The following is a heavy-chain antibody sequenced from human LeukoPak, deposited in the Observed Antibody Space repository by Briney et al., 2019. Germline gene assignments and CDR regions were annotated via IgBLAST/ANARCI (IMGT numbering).Heavy chain of an antibody. D-gene: IGHD1-26*01. CDR3: ARLGGSYYTY. CDR1: GFASSSYW. J-gene: IGHJ4*02. V-gene: IGHV3-7*01. Sequence: SGGSLRLSCVASGFASSSYWMTWVRQAPGKGLEWVANIRQDGGEEYYVDSVKGRFTISRDNAKNSLFLQMNSLRVEDTAVYYCARLGGSYYTYWGQGTLVTVSS. CDR2: IRQDGGEE.